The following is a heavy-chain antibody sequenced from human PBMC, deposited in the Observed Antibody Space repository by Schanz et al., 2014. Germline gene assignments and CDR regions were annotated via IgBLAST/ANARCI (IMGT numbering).Heavy chain of an antibody. CDR1: GFTFSSYA. Sequence: QEQLVESGGGLVKPGGSLRLSCAASGFTFSSYAMHWVRQAPGKGLEWVAAMSYDGSIKYYGDSVKGRFTISRDNSKNTLYLHMNTLRSEDTAVYYCAKDSTHIDIVLVPTAIDYWGQGTLVTVSS. J-gene: IGHJ4*02. V-gene: IGHV3-30*04. CDR3: AKDSTHIDIVLVPTAIDY. CDR2: MSYDGSIK. D-gene: IGHD2-2*01.